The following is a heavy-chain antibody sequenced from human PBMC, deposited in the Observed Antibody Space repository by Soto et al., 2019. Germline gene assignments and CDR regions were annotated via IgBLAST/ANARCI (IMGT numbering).Heavy chain of an antibody. Sequence: LRLSCAASGFTFSSYGMHWVRQAPGKGLEWVAVISYDGSNKYYADSVKGRFTISRDNSKNTLYLQMNSLRAEDTAVYYCAKDSARYRYYYGMDVWGQGTTVTVSS. CDR1: GFTFSSYG. D-gene: IGHD3-16*02. V-gene: IGHV3-30*18. CDR3: AKDSARYRYYYGMDV. CDR2: ISYDGSNK. J-gene: IGHJ6*02.